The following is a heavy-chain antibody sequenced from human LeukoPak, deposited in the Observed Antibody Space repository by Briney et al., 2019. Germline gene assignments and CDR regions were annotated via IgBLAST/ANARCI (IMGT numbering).Heavy chain of an antibody. CDR2: FDPEDGET. J-gene: IGHJ6*04. CDR1: GYTLTELS. V-gene: IGHV1-24*01. Sequence: ASVKVSCKVSGYTLTELSMHWVRQAPGKGLEWMGGFDPEDGETIYAQKFQGRVTMTEDTSTDTAYMELSSLRSEDTAVYYCATERAQLPRNYYYYGIDVWGKGTTVTVSS. D-gene: IGHD2-2*01. CDR3: ATERAQLPRNYYYYGIDV.